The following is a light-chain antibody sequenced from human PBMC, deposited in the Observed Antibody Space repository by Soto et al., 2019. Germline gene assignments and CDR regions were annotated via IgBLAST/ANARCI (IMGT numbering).Light chain of an antibody. Sequence: QSALTQPASVSGSPGQSITISCTGTSSDVGGYNYVSWYQQHPGKAPKLLIYDVSNRPSGVSNRFSGSKSGNTASLTISGLQAEDGADNYGSSYTRSSTRSVVFGGGTK. J-gene: IGLJ2*01. CDR2: DVS. CDR1: SSDVGGYNY. CDR3: SSYTRSSTRSVV. V-gene: IGLV2-14*01.